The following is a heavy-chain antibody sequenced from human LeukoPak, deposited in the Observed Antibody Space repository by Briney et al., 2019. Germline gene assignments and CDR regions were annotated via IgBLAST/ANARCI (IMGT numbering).Heavy chain of an antibody. V-gene: IGHV4-61*02. J-gene: IGHJ5*02. Sequence: SQTLSLTCTVSGGSISSGSYYWSWIRQPAGKGLEWIGRIYTSGSTNYNPSLKSRVTISVDTSKNQFSLELSSVTAADTAVYYCARGSSTRRGSFDPWGQGTLVTVSS. CDR3: ARGSSTRRGSFDP. CDR1: GGSISSGSYY. CDR2: IYTSGST. D-gene: IGHD2-2*01.